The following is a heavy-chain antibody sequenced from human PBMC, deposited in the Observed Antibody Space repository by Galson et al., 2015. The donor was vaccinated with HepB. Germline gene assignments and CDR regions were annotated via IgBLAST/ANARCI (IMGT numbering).Heavy chain of an antibody. CDR2: TTDSGGSR. Sequence: SLRLSCAASGFTFRRYAMSWVRQAPGKGLQWVAGTTDSGGSRFYPDSVKGRFTISRDNSKDTVYLQMQSLRVEDTAIYYCAKDRVAATIGDAFDLWGQGTMVTVSS. CDR1: GFTFRRYA. D-gene: IGHD5-12*01. V-gene: IGHV3-23*01. J-gene: IGHJ3*01. CDR3: AKDRVAATIGDAFDL.